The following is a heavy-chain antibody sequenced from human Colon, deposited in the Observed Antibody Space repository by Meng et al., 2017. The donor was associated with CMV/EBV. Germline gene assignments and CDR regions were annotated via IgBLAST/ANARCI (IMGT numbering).Heavy chain of an antibody. V-gene: IGHV3-20*01. CDR2: INWNAGSI. D-gene: IGHD1-26*01. CDR1: GFTFDDYG. Sequence: SCVGSGFTFDDYGMARVRQAPGKRLEWVAGINWNAGSIAHADSVKGRFTISRDNAKNALYLEMNSLRADDTAFYHCARDGGSYLELDSWGRGTLVTVSS. J-gene: IGHJ5*01. CDR3: ARDGGSYLELDS.